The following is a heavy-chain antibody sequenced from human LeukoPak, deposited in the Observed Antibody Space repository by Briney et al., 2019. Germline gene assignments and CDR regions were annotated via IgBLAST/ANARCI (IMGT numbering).Heavy chain of an antibody. CDR2: IYYSGST. V-gene: IGHV4-59*08. J-gene: IGHJ6*02. CDR1: GGSISSYY. Sequence: PSETLSLTCTVSGGSISSYYWSWIRQPPGKGLEWLGYIYYSGSTNYNPSLKSRVTISVDTSKNQLPLKLSSVTAADTAVYYCATSHSGSCYYYGMDVWGQGTTVTVSS. D-gene: IGHD3-10*01. CDR3: ATSHSGSCYYYGMDV.